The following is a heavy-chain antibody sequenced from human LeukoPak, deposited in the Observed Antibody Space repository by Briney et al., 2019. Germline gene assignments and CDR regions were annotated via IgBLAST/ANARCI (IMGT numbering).Heavy chain of an antibody. D-gene: IGHD6-25*01. Sequence: ASVKVSCKASAYSLTDHYIHWVRQAPGEGLEWMGWISPNTGGTIYAQKFRGRVTMTRDTSIITAYMELTNLRSDDTAFYYCAREVGSGTFDIWGQGTMVTVSS. CDR2: ISPNTGGT. J-gene: IGHJ3*02. CDR3: AREVGSGTFDI. CDR1: AYSLTDHY. V-gene: IGHV1-2*02.